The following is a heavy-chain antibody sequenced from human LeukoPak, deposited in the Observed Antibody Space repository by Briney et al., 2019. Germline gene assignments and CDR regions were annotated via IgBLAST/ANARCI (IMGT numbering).Heavy chain of an antibody. D-gene: IGHD5-18*01. V-gene: IGHV3-21*01. CDR3: ARADWDTAMIDY. J-gene: IGHJ4*02. CDR2: ISSSSSYI. CDR1: GFTFSSYG. Sequence: GGSLRLSCAASGFTFSSYGMNWVRQAPGKGLEWVSSISSSSSYIYYADSVKGRFTISRDNAKNSLYLQMNSLGAEDTAVYYCARADWDTAMIDYWGQGTLVTVSS.